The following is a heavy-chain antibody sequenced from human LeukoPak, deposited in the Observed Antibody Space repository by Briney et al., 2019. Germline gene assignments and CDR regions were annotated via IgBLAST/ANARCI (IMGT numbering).Heavy chain of an antibody. J-gene: IGHJ4*02. Sequence: SETLSLTCTVSGGSISSYYRSWIRQPPGKGLEWIGYIYYSGSTNYNPSLKSRVTISVDTSKNQFSLKLSSVTAADTAVYYCARATYREVNYWGQGTLVTVSS. CDR1: GGSISSYY. CDR2: IYYSGST. V-gene: IGHV4-59*08. D-gene: IGHD3-10*01. CDR3: ARATYREVNY.